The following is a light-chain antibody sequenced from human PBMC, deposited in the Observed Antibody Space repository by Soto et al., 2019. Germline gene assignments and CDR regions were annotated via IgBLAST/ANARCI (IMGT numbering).Light chain of an antibody. CDR1: TTDVGGYIY. J-gene: IGLJ2*01. CDR2: EVT. Sequence: QSALTQPASVSGSPGQSITLSCTGTTTDVGGYIYVSWYQQHPGKAPKLLIYEVTNRPSGVSDRFSGSRSGNTASLTISGLQTEDEADYYCSSYTSSSRIVFGGATKLTVL. CDR3: SSYTSSSRIV. V-gene: IGLV2-14*01.